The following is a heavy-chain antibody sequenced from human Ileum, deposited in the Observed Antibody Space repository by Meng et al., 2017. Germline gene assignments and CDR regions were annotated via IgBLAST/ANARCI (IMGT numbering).Heavy chain of an antibody. CDR2: IYYSGST. D-gene: IGHD3-10*01. J-gene: IGHJ6*02. CDR3: AREVGGVRGVIITYDYGMDV. CDR1: GGSISSSSYY. V-gene: IGHV4-39*07. Sequence: SETLSLTCTVSGGSISSSSYYWGWIRQPPGKGLEWIGSIYYSGSTYYNPSPKSRVTISVDTSKNQFSLKLSSVTAADTAVYYCAREVGGVRGVIITYDYGMDVWGQGTTVTVSS.